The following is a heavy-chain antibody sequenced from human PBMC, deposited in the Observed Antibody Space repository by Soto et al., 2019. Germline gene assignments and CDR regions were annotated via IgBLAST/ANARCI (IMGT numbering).Heavy chain of an antibody. V-gene: IGHV1-18*04. D-gene: IGHD3-3*01. CDR1: GYSFTTYD. CDR2: ISPYNGNT. CDR3: ATSYDSGFDP. Sequence: ASVKVSCKASGYSFTTYDISWLRQAPGQGLEWMGRISPYNGNTNYAQNFQDGVTMTADTSSSTAYMELRGLRSDDTAIYYCATSYDSGFDPWGQGTLVTVSS. J-gene: IGHJ5*02.